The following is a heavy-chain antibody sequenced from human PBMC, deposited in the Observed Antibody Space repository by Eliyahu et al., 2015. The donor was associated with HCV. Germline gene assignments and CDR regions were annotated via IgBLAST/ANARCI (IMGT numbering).Heavy chain of an antibody. Sequence: GMHWVRQAPGKGLEWVAVIWYDGSNKYYADSVKGRFTISRDNSKNTLYLQMNSLRAEDTAVYYCAREDWNYVSFKDYYYYGMDVWGQGTTVTVSS. CDR1: G. CDR2: IWYDGSNK. J-gene: IGHJ6*02. V-gene: IGHV3-33*01. CDR3: AREDWNYVSFKDYYYYGMDV. D-gene: IGHD1-7*01.